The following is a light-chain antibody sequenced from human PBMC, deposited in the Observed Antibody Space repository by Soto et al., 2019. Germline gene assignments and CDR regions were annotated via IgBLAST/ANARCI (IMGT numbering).Light chain of an antibody. Sequence: DIQMTQYPSAMSASIGDRVTITCRASQDIINYVAWFQQKPGKVPKGLIYAASNLQSGVPSRFSGSGSGTEVTLTISSLQPEDFATYDCLQQNSYPWTFGQGTKVDIK. V-gene: IGKV1-17*03. CDR3: LQQNSYPWT. CDR2: AAS. CDR1: QDIINY. J-gene: IGKJ1*01.